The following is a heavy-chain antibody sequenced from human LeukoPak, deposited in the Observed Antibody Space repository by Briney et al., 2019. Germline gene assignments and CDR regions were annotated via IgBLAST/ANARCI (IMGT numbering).Heavy chain of an antibody. V-gene: IGHV3-23*01. J-gene: IGHJ4*02. CDR2: ILASGSPI. CDR3: AKDLRPDGVDNFDH. Sequence: PGGSLRLSCAASGFNLNSYTMNWVRQAPGKGLQWVANILASGSPIYYADSVKGRFIISRDNSKNTVYLQMNSLRVEDTAIYYCAKDLRPDGVDNFDHWGQGILVTVSS. CDR1: GFNLNSYT. D-gene: IGHD4-17*01.